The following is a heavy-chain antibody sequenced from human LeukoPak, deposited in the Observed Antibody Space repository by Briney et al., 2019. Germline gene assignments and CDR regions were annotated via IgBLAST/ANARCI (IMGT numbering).Heavy chain of an antibody. V-gene: IGHV4-59*01. Sequence: PSETLSLTCTVSGGSISTYFWSWIWQPPGKGLEWMGDINYSGSTNYNPSLKSRVTISVDTSKNQFSLKLTSVTAADTAVYYCARGVHISAYWSSGENAFDIWGQGTMVTVSS. D-gene: IGHD3-22*01. CDR3: ARGVHISAYWSSGENAFDI. CDR2: INYSGST. CDR1: GGSISTYF. J-gene: IGHJ3*02.